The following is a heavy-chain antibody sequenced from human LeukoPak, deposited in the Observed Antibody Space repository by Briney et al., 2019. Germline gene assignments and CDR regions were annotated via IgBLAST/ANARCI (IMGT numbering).Heavy chain of an antibody. CDR2: ISGIVSGVSSYI. J-gene: IGHJ5*02. Sequence: TGGSLRLSCAASGFPFSSYTLNWVRQAPGKGLEWVSSISGIVSGVSSYIYYAESVKGRFTISRDDATKSLHLQMSSLRAEDTAVYYCAKDIGDFWSGTPKPFDPWGQGTLVTVSS. CDR3: AKDIGDFWSGTPKPFDP. CDR1: GFPFSSYT. D-gene: IGHD3-3*01. V-gene: IGHV3-21*04.